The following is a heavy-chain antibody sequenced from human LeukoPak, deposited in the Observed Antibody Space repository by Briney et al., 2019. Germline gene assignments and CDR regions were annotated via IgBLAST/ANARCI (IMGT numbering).Heavy chain of an antibody. J-gene: IGHJ6*03. CDR2: IKQDESEK. CDR1: GFTFSSYW. D-gene: IGHD6-13*01. V-gene: IGHV3-7*04. CDR3: ARAVYSSSWYYYYYYMDV. Sequence: GGSLRLSCAASGFTFSSYWMSWVRQAPGKGLEWVANIKQDESEKYYVDSVKGRFTISRDNAKNSLYLQMNSLRAEDTAVYYCARAVYSSSWYYYYYYMDVWGKGTTVTISS.